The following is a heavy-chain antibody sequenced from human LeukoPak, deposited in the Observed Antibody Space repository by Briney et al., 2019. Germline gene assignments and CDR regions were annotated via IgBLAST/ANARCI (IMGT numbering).Heavy chain of an antibody. D-gene: IGHD3-22*01. V-gene: IGHV3-23*01. Sequence: GSLRLSCAGSGFIFSNYAMSWVRPAPGQGLEGVSTISNSGDATFYADAVKGRFTISRDNSKNTLYLQMYSLRAEDTAIYYCAKCRSIVVEDFEYWGQGTLVTVSS. CDR2: ISNSGDAT. J-gene: IGHJ4*02. CDR3: AKCRSIVVEDFEY. CDR1: GFIFSNYA.